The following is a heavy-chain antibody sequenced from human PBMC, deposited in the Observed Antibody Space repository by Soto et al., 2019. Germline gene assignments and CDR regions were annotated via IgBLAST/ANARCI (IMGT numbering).Heavy chain of an antibody. CDR2: INPHNGVT. Sequence: AAVKVSCKASGYTFSDYYIHWVRQAPGQGLEWMGWINPHNGVTKYAQKFEGRVTMTRDTSISTAYMELSRPRSDDTAVYFCTSFHSATPYSFDFSGQGSLVTVSS. CDR1: GYTFSDYY. CDR3: TSFHSATPYSFDF. J-gene: IGHJ4*02. V-gene: IGHV1-2*02. D-gene: IGHD1-26*01.